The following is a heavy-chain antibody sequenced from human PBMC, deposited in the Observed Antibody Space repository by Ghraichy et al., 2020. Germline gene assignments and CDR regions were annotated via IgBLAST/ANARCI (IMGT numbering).Heavy chain of an antibody. CDR2: IIPIFGTA. J-gene: IGHJ4*02. V-gene: IGHV1-69*01. CDR1: GGTFSSYA. D-gene: IGHD3-22*01. CDR3: ARSAYYYDSSGYYVFDY. Sequence: NISCKASGGTFSSYAISWVRQAPGQGLEWMGGIIPIFGTANYAQKFQGRVTITADESTSTAYMELSSLRSEDTAVYYCARSAYYYDSSGYYVFDYWGQGTLVTVSS.